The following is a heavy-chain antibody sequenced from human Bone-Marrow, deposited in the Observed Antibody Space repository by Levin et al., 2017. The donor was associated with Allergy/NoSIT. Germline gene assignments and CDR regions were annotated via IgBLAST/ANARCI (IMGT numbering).Heavy chain of an antibody. CDR1: GFSFSSYE. V-gene: IGHV3-48*03. J-gene: IGHJ3*02. Sequence: GGSLRLSCAASGFSFSSYEMNWVRQAPGKGLEWVSYISSRNTTMYYADSVKGRFTISRDNAENSLYLQMNSLRAEDTAVYYCARGIIGDVRVAHKEAFDIWGQGTMVSVSS. CDR2: ISSRNTTM. D-gene: IGHD2-8*02. CDR3: ARGIIGDVRVAHKEAFDI.